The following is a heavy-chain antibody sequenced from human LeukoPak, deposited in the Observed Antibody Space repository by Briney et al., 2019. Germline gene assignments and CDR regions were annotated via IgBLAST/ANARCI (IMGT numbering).Heavy chain of an antibody. J-gene: IGHJ4*02. CDR3: ARWTVVTAISR. CDR2: ISSSGSTI. D-gene: IGHD2-21*02. Sequence: LSLTCTVSGGSISSSSYYMSWIRQAPGKGLEWVSYISSSGSTIYYADSVKGRFTISRDNAKNSLYLQMNSLRAEDTAVYYCARWTVVTAISRWGQGTLVTVSS. CDR1: GGSISSSSYY. V-gene: IGHV3-11*01.